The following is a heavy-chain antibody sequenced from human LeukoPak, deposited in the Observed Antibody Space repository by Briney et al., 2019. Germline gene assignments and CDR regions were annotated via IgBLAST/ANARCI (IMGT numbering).Heavy chain of an antibody. CDR1: GYSSTSYW. J-gene: IGHJ4*02. CDR2: IYPGDSDT. CDR3: ARQRYSYGPEVDY. Sequence: GESLKISCKGSGYSSTSYWIGWVRQMPGKGLEWMGIIYPGDSDTRYSPSFQGQVTISADKSISTAYLQWSSLKASDTAMYYCARQRYSYGPEVDYWGQGTLVTVSS. D-gene: IGHD5-18*01. V-gene: IGHV5-51*01.